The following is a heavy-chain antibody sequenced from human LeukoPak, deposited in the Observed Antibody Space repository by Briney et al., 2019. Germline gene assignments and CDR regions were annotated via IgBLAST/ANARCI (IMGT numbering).Heavy chain of an antibody. CDR1: GFTFSSYG. J-gene: IGHJ6*03. D-gene: IGHD2-15*01. CDR2: IRYDGSNK. V-gene: IGHV3-30*02. CDR3: AKVRYCSGGSCPPPSLDYYYYMDV. Sequence: PGGSLRLSCAASGFTFSSYGMHWVRQAPGKGLEWVAFIRYDGSNKYYADSVKGRFTISRDNSKNTLYLQMNSLRAEDTAVYYCAKVRYCSGGSCPPPSLDYYYYMDVWGKGTTVTISS.